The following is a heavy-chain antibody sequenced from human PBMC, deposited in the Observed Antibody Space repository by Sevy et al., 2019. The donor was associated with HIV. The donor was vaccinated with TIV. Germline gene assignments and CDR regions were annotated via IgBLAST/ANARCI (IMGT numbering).Heavy chain of an antibody. V-gene: IGHV3-30*04. CDR2: ISYDGSNK. CDR1: GFTFSSYA. D-gene: IGHD2-15*01. J-gene: IGHJ6*02. Sequence: GGSLRLSCAASGFTFSSYAMHWVRQAPGKGLEWVAVISYDGSNKYYADSVKGRFTISRDNAKNSLYLQMSSLRAEDTAVYYCARDLVIPATTDYFYYGMDVWGQGTTVTVSS. CDR3: ARDLVIPATTDYFYYGMDV.